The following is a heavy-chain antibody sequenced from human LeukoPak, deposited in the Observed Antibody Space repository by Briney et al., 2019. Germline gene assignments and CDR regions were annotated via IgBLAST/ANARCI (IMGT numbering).Heavy chain of an antibody. CDR2: INPNSGGT. D-gene: IGHD5-12*01. V-gene: IGHV1-2*02. CDR3: ARAWVILNKSGYSGYAIDY. Sequence: VASVKVSCKASGYTFTGYYMHWVRQAPGQGLEWMGWINPNSGGTNYAQKFQGRVTMTRDTSISTAYMELSRLRSDDTAVYYCARAWVILNKSGYSGYAIDYWGQGTLVTVSS. CDR1: GYTFTGYY. J-gene: IGHJ4*02.